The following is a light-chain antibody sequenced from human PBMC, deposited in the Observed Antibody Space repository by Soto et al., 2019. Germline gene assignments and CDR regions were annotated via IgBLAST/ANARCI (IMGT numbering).Light chain of an antibody. J-gene: IGKJ1*01. V-gene: IGKV1-5*01. CDR1: QSISAW. CDR2: DAS. Sequence: DIQITPSPSTLSASVGDGVTITCRASQSISAWLAWYQQKPGKAPKLLIYDASSLESGVPSRFSGSGSGTEFTLTISSLQPDDFATYDCQQYNSYSRTFGQGTKVDIK. CDR3: QQYNSYSRT.